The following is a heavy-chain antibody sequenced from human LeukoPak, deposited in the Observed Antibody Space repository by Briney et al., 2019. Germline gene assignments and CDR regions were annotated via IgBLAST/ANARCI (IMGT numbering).Heavy chain of an antibody. CDR3: AKDRNWFYLDY. J-gene: IGHJ4*02. D-gene: IGHD3-9*01. Sequence: GGSLRLSCAASGFTFSSYAMHWVRQAPGKGLEWVAFIRYDGNNKYYADSVKGRFTISRDNSKNTLFLQMDSLRAEDTAVYYCAKDRNWFYLDYWGQGTLVTVSS. V-gene: IGHV3-30*02. CDR1: GFTFSSYA. CDR2: IRYDGNNK.